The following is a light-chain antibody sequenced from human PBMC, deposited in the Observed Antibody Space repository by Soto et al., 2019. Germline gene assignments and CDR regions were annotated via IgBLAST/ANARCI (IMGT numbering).Light chain of an antibody. CDR1: QRVCWW. CDR3: QQYETFSGT. Sequence: IQMTQSPSTLFASLGETGTVTCRASQRVCWWLAWYQQKPGEAPKLLIYDASAFPRGVPSRFSGSGSGTKFTLTIASLQPDDFATYYCQQYETFSGTFGPGTKVEI. J-gene: IGKJ1*01. V-gene: IGKV1-5*01. CDR2: DAS.